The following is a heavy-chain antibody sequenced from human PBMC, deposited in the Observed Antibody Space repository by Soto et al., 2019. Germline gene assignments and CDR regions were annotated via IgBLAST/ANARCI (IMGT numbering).Heavy chain of an antibody. CDR2: IYYSGST. J-gene: IGHJ4*02. Sequence: SETLSLTCTVSGVSIISGGYYWILIRQHPGKGLEWIGYIYYSGSTYYNPSLKSRVTISVDTSKNQFSLKLSSVTAADTAVYYCARGVTLVRGVIHPPHLAYSAQRALVIVSS. V-gene: IGHV4-31*03. CDR3: ARGVTLVRGVIHPPHLAY. D-gene: IGHD3-10*01. CDR1: GVSIISGGYY.